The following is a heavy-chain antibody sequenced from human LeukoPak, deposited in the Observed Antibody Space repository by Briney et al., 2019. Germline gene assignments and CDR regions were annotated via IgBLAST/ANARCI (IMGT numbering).Heavy chain of an antibody. CDR3: AKGRDGGY. Sequence: PGGSLRLSCAAYGFAFSIYGMRWGRQAPGKGLEWVSGISGSGGSTYYADSVKGRFTISRDNAKNTLYMQMSSLRAEDTAVYYCAKGRDGGYWGQGTLVTVSS. CDR2: ISGSGGST. V-gene: IGHV3-23*01. D-gene: IGHD3-10*01. CDR1: GFAFSIYG. J-gene: IGHJ4*02.